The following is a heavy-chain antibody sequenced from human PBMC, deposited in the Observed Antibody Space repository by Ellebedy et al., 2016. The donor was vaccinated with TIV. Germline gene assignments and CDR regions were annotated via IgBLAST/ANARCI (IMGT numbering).Heavy chain of an antibody. CDR3: ARVANYYGSGSSRGSFDI. D-gene: IGHD3-10*01. V-gene: IGHV4-34*01. CDR1: GGSISSYY. Sequence: SETLSLTXTVSGGSISSYYWSWIRQPPGKGLEWIGEINHSGSTNYNPSLKSRVTISVDTSKNQFSLKLSSVTAADTAVYYCARVANYYGSGSSRGSFDIWGQGTMVTVSS. CDR2: INHSGST. J-gene: IGHJ3*02.